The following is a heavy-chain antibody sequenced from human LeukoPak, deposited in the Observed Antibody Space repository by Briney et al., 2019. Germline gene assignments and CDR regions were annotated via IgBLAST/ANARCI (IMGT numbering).Heavy chain of an antibody. D-gene: IGHD3-22*01. J-gene: IGHJ1*01. Sequence: ASVTVSCKASGYTFTIYDFNWVRQAPGQGGEWMGWMNPNSGNTGYAQKFQGRVTITRDTATSTAYMELSSLSSEDTAVYYCATPGVHYDPSGYYPFQHWGRGTLVTVSS. CDR1: GYTFTIYD. V-gene: IGHV1-8*01. CDR2: MNPNSGNT. CDR3: ATPGVHYDPSGYYPFQH.